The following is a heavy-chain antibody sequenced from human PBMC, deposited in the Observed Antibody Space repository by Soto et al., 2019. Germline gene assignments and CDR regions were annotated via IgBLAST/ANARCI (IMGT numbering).Heavy chain of an antibody. CDR2: IIPIFGTA. Sequence: ASVKVSCKASGGTFSSYAISWVRQAPGQGLEWMGGIIPIFGTANYAQKFQGRVTITADESTSTAYMELSSLRSEDTAVYYCARGGSGSYLFDYWGQGTLVTVSS. D-gene: IGHD1-26*01. CDR1: GGTFSSYA. J-gene: IGHJ4*02. CDR3: ARGGSGSYLFDY. V-gene: IGHV1-69*13.